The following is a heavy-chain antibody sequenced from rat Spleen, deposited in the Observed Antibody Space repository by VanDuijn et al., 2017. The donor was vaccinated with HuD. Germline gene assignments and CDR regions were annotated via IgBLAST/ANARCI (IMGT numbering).Heavy chain of an antibody. V-gene: IGHV5S23*01. D-gene: IGHD1-11*01. CDR2: ISTGGGNT. CDR3: ARSSYGGYSEDVMDA. Sequence: EVQLVESGGGLVQPGRSLKLSCAASGFTFSDYAMAWVRQTPTKGLEWVASISTGGGNTYYRDSVKGRFTISRDNAESTLYLQMDSLRSEDTATYYCARSSYGGYSEDVMDAWGQGASVTVSS. J-gene: IGHJ4*01. CDR1: GFTFSDYA.